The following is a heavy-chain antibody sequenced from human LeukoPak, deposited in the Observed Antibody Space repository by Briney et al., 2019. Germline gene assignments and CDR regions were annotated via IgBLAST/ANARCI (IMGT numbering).Heavy chain of an antibody. D-gene: IGHD4-17*01. J-gene: IGHJ3*02. V-gene: IGHV4-61*08. Sequence: SETLSLTCTVSGGSISSSGYYWGWLRQPPGKGLEWIGYVYSSGSTNYNPTLKSRVTISVDTSKNQFSLKLSSVTAADTAVYYCAREGRPYGAFDIWGQGTMVTVSS. CDR1: GGSISSSGYY. CDR3: AREGRPYGAFDI. CDR2: VYSSGST.